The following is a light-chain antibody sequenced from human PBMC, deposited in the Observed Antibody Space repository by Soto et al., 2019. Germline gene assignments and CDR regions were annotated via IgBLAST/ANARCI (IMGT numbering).Light chain of an antibody. CDR3: QQYNSYSS. Sequence: DIQMTESPSTLSASVGDRVTMTCRASQSISSWLAWYQQKPGKAPKLLIYKASNLESGVPSRFSGSGSGTEFTPTISSLQPDDFATYYCQQYNSYSSFGQGTKVDIK. V-gene: IGKV1-5*03. CDR2: KAS. CDR1: QSISSW. J-gene: IGKJ1*01.